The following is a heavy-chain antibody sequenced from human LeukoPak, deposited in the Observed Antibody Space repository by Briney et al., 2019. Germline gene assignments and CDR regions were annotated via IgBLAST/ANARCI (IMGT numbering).Heavy chain of an antibody. Sequence: GGSLRLSCAASGFIFSTYGLHWVRQAPGKGLEWVANINQDGTDKYYVDSVKGRFAISRDNAKNSLYLQMNSLRAEDTAVYYCAREIVGTHKSRFDPWGQGTLVTVSS. CDR1: GFIFSTYG. CDR3: AREIVGTHKSRFDP. V-gene: IGHV3-7*03. CDR2: INQDGTDK. J-gene: IGHJ5*02. D-gene: IGHD1-26*01.